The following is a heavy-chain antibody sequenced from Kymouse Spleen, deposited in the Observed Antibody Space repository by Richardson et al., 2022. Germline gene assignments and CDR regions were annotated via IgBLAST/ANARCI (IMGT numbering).Heavy chain of an antibody. J-gene: IGHJ6*02. D-gene: IGHD3-10*01. CDR2: ISGSGGST. CDR1: GFTFSSYA. CDR3: AKDLPGSPYYYYYGMDV. Sequence: EVQLVESGGGLVQPGGSLRLSCAASGFTFSSYAMSWVRQAPGKGLEWVSAISGSGGSTYYADSVKGRFTISRDNSKNTLYLQMNSLRAEDTAVYYCAKDLPGSPYYYYYGMDVWGQGTTVTVSS. V-gene: IGHV3-23*04.